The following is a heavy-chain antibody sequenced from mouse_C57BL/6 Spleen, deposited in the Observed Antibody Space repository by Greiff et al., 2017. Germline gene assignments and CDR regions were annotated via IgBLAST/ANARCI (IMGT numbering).Heavy chain of an antibody. D-gene: IGHD1-1*01. CDR3: AKGSSYEVDY. Sequence: DVKLQESGPGLVKPSQSLSLTCSVTGYSITSGYYWNWIRQFPGNKLEWMGYISYDGSNNYNPSLKNRISITRDTSKNQFFLKLNSVTTEDTATYYCAKGSSYEVDYWGQGTSVTVSS. J-gene: IGHJ4*01. CDR2: ISYDGSN. V-gene: IGHV3-6*01. CDR1: GYSITSGYY.